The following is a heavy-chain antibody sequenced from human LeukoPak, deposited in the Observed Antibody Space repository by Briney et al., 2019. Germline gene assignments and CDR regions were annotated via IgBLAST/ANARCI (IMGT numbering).Heavy chain of an antibody. J-gene: IGHJ4*02. CDR1: GFTFSSYG. CDR2: IRYDGSNK. D-gene: IGHD3-22*01. CDR3: AKDLAYYYDSSGYYQPDY. Sequence: GGSLRLSCAASGFTFSSYGMHWVRQAPGKGLDWVAFIRYDGSNKYYADSVKGRFTISRDNSKNTPYLQMNSLRAEDTAVYYCAKDLAYYYDSSGYYQPDYWGQGTLVTVSS. V-gene: IGHV3-30*02.